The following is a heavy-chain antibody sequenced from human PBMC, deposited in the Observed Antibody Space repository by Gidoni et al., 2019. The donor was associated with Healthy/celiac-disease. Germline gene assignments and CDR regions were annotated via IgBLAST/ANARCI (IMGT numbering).Heavy chain of an antibody. CDR3: ASELSSRAFDI. V-gene: IGHV4-61*01. J-gene: IGHJ3*02. CDR2: IYYSGST. CDR1: GGSVSSGSYY. Sequence: QVQLQESGTGLVKPSETLSLTCSVSGGSVSSGSYYWSWIRQPPGKGLGGIGYIYYSGSTNYTPSLKSRVTISVDTSKNQFSLKLSSVTAADTAVYYCASELSSRAFDIWGQGTMVTVSS. D-gene: IGHD1-26*01.